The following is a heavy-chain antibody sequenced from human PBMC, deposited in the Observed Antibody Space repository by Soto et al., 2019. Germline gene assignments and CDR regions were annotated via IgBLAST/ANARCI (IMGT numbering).Heavy chain of an antibody. CDR3: ARITGTTDY. Sequence: SETLSLTCTVSGGSISSSSYYWGWIRQPPGKGLERIGSIYYSGSTYYNPSLKSRVTISVDTSKNQFSLKLSSVTAADTAVYYCARITGTTDYWGRGTLVTVSS. CDR1: GGSISSSSYY. D-gene: IGHD1-7*01. V-gene: IGHV4-39*01. CDR2: IYYSGST. J-gene: IGHJ4*02.